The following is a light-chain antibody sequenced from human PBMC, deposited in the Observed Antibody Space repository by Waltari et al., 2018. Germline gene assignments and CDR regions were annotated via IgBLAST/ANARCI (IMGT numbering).Light chain of an antibody. V-gene: IGKV2-30*01. CDR3: MQAIHWPYT. J-gene: IGKJ2*01. Sequence: DVVMTQSPLSLPVTLAQPASFSCRSGQSLVYSDGNTYLSWFHQRPGQSPRRLIYKISNRDSGVPDRFSGSGSGTDFTLKISRVEAEDVGVYYCMQAIHWPYTFGQGTKLEIK. CDR2: KIS. CDR1: QSLVYSDGNTY.